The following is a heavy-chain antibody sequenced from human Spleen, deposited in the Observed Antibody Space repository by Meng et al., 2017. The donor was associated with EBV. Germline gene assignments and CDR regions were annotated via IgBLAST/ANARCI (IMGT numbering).Heavy chain of an antibody. J-gene: IGHJ4*02. D-gene: IGHD3-10*01. CDR2: IGPNINKT. CDR3: ARSNYGSGGYRFDY. Sequence: QVQLVQSGADLKKPGASVKVSCKASGYTFNAYVLSWVRQAPGQGLEWMGWIGPNINKTKNIQKFQGRVTMTSDTSTSTAYMELRSLTSDDTAIYYCARSNYGSGGYRFDYWGQGTLVTVSS. V-gene: IGHV1-18*01. CDR1: GYTFNAYV.